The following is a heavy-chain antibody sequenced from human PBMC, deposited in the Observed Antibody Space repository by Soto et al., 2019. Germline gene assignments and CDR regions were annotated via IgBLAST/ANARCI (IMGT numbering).Heavy chain of an antibody. V-gene: IGHV4-59*01. CDR3: ARISSGWHFDL. D-gene: IGHD6-19*01. CDR1: GGSISSYY. Sequence: QVQLQESGPGLVKPSETLSLTCTVSGGSISSYYWSWIRQPPGKGLEWIGYIYYSGSTNYNPSLKSRVTISVDTSKNQFSLKLSSVTAADTAVYYCARISSGWHFDLWGRGTLVTVSS. CDR2: IYYSGST. J-gene: IGHJ2*01.